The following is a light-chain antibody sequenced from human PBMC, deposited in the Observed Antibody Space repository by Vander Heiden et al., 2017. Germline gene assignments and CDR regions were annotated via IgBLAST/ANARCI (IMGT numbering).Light chain of an antibody. V-gene: IGKV1-6*01. CDR1: HDIGND. J-gene: IGKJ1*01. CDR3: LQDYNYPRT. CDR2: AAS. Sequence: AIQMTQSPSSLSGSVGDKISITCRASHDIGNDLGWYQQKPGKAPKLLIYAASRLQSGVPSRFSGSGSATDFTLTISSLQPEDFASYFCLQDYNYPRTFSQGTKVEIK.